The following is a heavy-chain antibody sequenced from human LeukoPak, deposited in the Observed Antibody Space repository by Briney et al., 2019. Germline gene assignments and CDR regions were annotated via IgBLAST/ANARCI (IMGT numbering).Heavy chain of an antibody. Sequence: PSETLSLTCTVSGGSIGSHQWSWIRQPPGKGLEFIGYIYYSGSTSYSPSLKSRVTISVDTSKNQFSLKLSSVAAADTAVYYCARYGNLDRSGSYDYWGQGTLVTVSS. V-gene: IGHV4-59*11. CDR2: IYYSGST. D-gene: IGHD3-10*01. CDR3: ARYGNLDRSGSYDY. J-gene: IGHJ4*02. CDR1: GGSIGSHQ.